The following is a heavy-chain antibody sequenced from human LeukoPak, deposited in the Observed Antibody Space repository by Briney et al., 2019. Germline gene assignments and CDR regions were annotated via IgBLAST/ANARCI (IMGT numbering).Heavy chain of an antibody. Sequence: PSETLSLTCTVSGGSVSSGSYYWSWIRQPPGKGLEWIGYIYYSGSTNYNPSLKSRVTISVDTSKNQFSLKLSSVTAADTAVYYCARDHGGNSFDAFDIWGQGTTVTVSS. J-gene: IGHJ3*02. CDR2: IYYSGST. CDR1: GGSVSSGSYY. CDR3: ARDHGGNSFDAFDI. V-gene: IGHV4-61*01. D-gene: IGHD4-23*01.